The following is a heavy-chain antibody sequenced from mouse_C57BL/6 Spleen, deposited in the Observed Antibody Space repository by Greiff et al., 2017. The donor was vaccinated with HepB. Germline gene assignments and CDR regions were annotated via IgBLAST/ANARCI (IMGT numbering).Heavy chain of an antibody. Sequence: VQLQQSGAELVRPGASVTLSCKASGYTFTDYEMHWVKQTPVHGLEWIGAIDPETGGTAYNQKFKGKAILTADKSSSTAYMELRSLTSEDSAVYYCTRWGKLLPFAYWGQGTLVTVSA. V-gene: IGHV1-15*01. J-gene: IGHJ3*01. CDR3: TRWGKLLPFAY. CDR2: IDPETGGT. CDR1: GYTFTDYE. D-gene: IGHD1-1*01.